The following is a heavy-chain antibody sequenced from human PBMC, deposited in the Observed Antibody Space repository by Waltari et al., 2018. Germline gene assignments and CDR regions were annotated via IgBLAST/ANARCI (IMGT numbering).Heavy chain of an antibody. D-gene: IGHD6-13*01. J-gene: IGHJ4*02. CDR1: GFTFSSYA. CDR3: VIRSRAADGKGYFDY. V-gene: IGHV3-23*01. Sequence: EVQLLESGGGLVQPGGYLRLSCAASGFTFSSYAMSWVRQASGKWLDWVSLISGSCVNTYYADSVNGRFTISRDNSKNTLYLQMNSLRVDDTAVYYCVIRSRAADGKGYFDYWGQGTQVTVSS. CDR2: ISGSCVNT.